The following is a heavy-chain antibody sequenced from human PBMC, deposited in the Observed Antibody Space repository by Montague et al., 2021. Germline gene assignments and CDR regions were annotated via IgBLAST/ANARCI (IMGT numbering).Heavy chain of an antibody. D-gene: IGHD2-15*01. CDR1: GGSIISSNW. CDR3: ARMLGYCSGGHCYSNWFDS. Sequence: SETLSLTCAVSGGSIISSNWWSWVRQSPGKGLEWIGEIYHTGSTNYNPSLKSRLTISLDKSNNQVSLNLTSVAAADTAVYYCARMLGYCSGGHCYSNWFDSWGKGPLVTVS. CDR2: IYHTGST. V-gene: IGHV4-4*02. J-gene: IGHJ5*01.